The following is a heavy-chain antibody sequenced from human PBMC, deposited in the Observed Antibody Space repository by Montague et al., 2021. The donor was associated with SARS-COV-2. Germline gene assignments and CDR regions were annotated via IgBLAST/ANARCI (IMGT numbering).Heavy chain of an antibody. D-gene: IGHD6-6*01. J-gene: IGHJ4*02. CDR3: ARAGGQLVRGRWYFGY. V-gene: IGHV4-61*02. CDR1: GASITSGSYY. CDR2: KYTTGST. Sequence: TLSLTCTVSGASITSGSYYWSWIRQPAGTRLEWIGRKYTTGSTNYDPSLKSRVAISVDTSKNQFSLKLSSVTAADTAVYYCARAGGQLVRGRWYFGYWGQGILVTVSP.